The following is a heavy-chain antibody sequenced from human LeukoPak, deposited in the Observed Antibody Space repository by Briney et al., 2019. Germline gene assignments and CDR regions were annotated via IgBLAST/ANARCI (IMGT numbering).Heavy chain of an antibody. CDR2: ISSSGSTI. D-gene: IGHD2-21*02. V-gene: IGHV3-11*01. J-gene: IGHJ5*02. CDR1: GFTFSDYY. CDR3: ARDNQRGVVTAISP. Sequence: PGGSLRLSCAASGFTFSDYYMSWIRQAPGKGLEWVSYISSSGSTIYYADSVKGRFTISRDNAKNSLYLQMNRLRAEDTAVYYCARDNQRGVVTAISPWGQGTLVTVSS.